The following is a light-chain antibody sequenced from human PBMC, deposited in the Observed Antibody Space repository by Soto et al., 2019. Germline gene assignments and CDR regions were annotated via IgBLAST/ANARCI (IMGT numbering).Light chain of an antibody. J-gene: IGLJ2*01. CDR2: LNSDGSH. V-gene: IGLV4-69*01. CDR3: QTWGTDIVV. Sequence: QLVLTQSPSASASLGASVKLTCTLSSGPSSYAIAWHQQQPEKGPRYLMKLNSDGSHTKGDGIPDRFSGSSSGAERYLTISSLQSEDEADYYCQTWGTDIVVFGGGTKLTVL. CDR1: SGPSSYA.